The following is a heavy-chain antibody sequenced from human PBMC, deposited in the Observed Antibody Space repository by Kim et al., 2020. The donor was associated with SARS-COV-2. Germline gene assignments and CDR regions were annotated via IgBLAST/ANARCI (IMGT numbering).Heavy chain of an antibody. CDR3: ARGSYSFDY. D-gene: IGHD1-26*01. CDR1: GGSISSGGYS. Sequence: SETLSLTCAVSGGSISSGGYSWSWIRQPPGKGLEWIGYIYHSGSTYYNPSLKSRVTISVDRSKNQFSLKLSSVTAADTAVYYCARGSYSFDYWGQGTLVTVSS. CDR2: IYHSGST. J-gene: IGHJ4*02. V-gene: IGHV4-30-2*01.